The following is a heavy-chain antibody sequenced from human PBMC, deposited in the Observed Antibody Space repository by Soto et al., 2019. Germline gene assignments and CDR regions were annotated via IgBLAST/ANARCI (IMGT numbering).Heavy chain of an antibody. Sequence: GASVKVSFKASGYIFTEYYMHWLRQATGQGLEWVGWMNPYTGNAGYAQKFQGRVTMTRNTSINTAYMELSSLTSEDTAVYFCARRKERSGPHYFDSWGQGTLVTVSS. J-gene: IGHJ4*02. CDR1: GYIFTEYY. CDR3: ARRKERSGPHYFDS. CDR2: MNPYTGNA. V-gene: IGHV1-8*01. D-gene: IGHD6-25*01.